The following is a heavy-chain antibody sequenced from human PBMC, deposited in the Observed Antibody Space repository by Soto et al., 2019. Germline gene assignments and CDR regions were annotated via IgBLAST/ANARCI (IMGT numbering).Heavy chain of an antibody. CDR3: ARGKKGRNYYYYYGMDV. J-gene: IGHJ6*02. CDR1: GGSISSSSYY. Sequence: TSETLSLTCTVSGGSISSSSYYWGWIRQPPGKGLEWIGSIYYSGSTYYNPSLKSRVTISVDTSKNQFSLKLSSVTAADTAVYYCARGKKGRNYYYYYGMDVWGQGTTVTVSS. V-gene: IGHV4-39*01. CDR2: IYYSGST.